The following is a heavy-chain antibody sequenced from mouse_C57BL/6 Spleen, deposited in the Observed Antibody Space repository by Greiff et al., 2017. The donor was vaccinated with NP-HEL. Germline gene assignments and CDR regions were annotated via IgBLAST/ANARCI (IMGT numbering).Heavy chain of an antibody. CDR3: ASPVYYDYDWFAY. J-gene: IGHJ3*01. D-gene: IGHD2-4*01. CDR1: GYTFTSYW. CDR2: INPSNGGT. V-gene: IGHV1-53*01. Sequence: QVQLQQPGTELVKPGASVKLSCKASGYTFTSYWMHWVKQRPGQGLEWIGNINPSNGGTNYNEKFKSKATLTVDKSSSTAYMQLSSLTSEDSAVYDCASPVYYDYDWFAYWGQGTLVTVSA.